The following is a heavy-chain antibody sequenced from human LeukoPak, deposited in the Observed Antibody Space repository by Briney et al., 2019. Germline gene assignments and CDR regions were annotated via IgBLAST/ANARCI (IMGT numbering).Heavy chain of an antibody. D-gene: IGHD3-16*01. CDR1: GGSISSYY. V-gene: IGHV4-4*07. J-gene: IGHJ5*02. CDR2: IYTSGST. Sequence: SETLSLTCTVSGGSISSYYWSWIRQPAGKGLEWIGRIYTSGSTNYSPSLKSRVTMSVDTSKNQFSLKLSSVTAADTAVYYCARVIRVYDYVWGALDPWGQGTLVTVSS. CDR3: ARVIRVYDYVWGALDP.